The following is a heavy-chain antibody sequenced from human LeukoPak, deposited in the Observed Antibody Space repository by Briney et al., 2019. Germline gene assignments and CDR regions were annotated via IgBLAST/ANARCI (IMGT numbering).Heavy chain of an antibody. J-gene: IGHJ3*02. D-gene: IGHD2-2*01. CDR2: ISGSGGST. CDR1: GFTFSSYA. V-gene: IGHV3-23*01. CDR3: AKSDGYRSSTSCYPGAFDI. Sequence: GGSLRLSCAASGFTFSSYAMSWVRQASGKGLEWVSAISGSGGSTYYADSVKGRFTISRDNSKNTLYLQMNSLRAEDTAVYYCAKSDGYRSSTSCYPGAFDIWGQGTMVTVSS.